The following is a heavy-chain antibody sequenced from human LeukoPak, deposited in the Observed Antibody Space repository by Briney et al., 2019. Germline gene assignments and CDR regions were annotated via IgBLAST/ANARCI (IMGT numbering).Heavy chain of an antibody. D-gene: IGHD4-23*01. CDR1: GFPFSKFW. CDR3: VRDRGYSTFDY. Sequence: GGSLRLSCEASGFPFSKFWMSWVRQAPGKGLEWVANMNQDGSEINYMDSVKGRFTISRDNAKGSVYLQMNGLRAGDTAVYFCVRDRGYSTFDYWGQGTLVTVSS. J-gene: IGHJ4*02. V-gene: IGHV3-7*03. CDR2: MNQDGSEI.